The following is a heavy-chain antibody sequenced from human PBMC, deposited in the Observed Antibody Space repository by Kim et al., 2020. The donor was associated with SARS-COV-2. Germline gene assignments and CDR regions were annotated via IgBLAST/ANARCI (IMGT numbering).Heavy chain of an antibody. CDR2: ISYDGSNK. V-gene: IGHV3-30*04. CDR3: ARDLRRLVIIGGFDY. J-gene: IGHJ4*01. Sequence: GGSLRLSCAASGFTFSSYAMHWVRQAPGKGLEWVAVISYDGSNKYYADSVKGRFTISRDNSKNTLYLQMNSLRAEDTAVYYCARDLRRLVIIGGFDYWG. D-gene: IGHD3-9*01. CDR1: GFTFSSYA.